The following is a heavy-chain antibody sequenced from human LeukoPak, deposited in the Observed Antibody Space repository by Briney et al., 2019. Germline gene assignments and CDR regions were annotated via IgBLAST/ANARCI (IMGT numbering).Heavy chain of an antibody. CDR2: LSSSRATI. Sequence: GGSLRLSCAASGSTFNSFSTYDFNWVRQAPGKGLEWVSYLSSSRATIYYADSVNGRFTVCRDNAENFLYLEMKYLRDEDTAIYYCARDLVSGAYTFDIWGQGTMVTVSS. CDR3: ARDLVSGAYTFDI. D-gene: IGHD3-16*01. V-gene: IGHV3-48*03. CDR1: GSTFNSFS. J-gene: IGHJ3*02.